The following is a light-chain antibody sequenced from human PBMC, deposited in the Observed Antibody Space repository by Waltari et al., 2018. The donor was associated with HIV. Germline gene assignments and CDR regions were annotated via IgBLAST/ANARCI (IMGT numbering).Light chain of an antibody. CDR2: DDD. V-gene: IGLV3-21*01. CDR3: SSYAGPNHLL. Sequence: SYVLSQAPSVSVAPAKTATITCEGNHIGSKREPWYQQKPGQAPGVVMSDDDDRPAGIPERFSGSKSGNTASLTVSGLQADDEADYYCSSYAGPNHLLFGGGTRLTVL. CDR1: HIGSKR. J-gene: IGLJ2*01.